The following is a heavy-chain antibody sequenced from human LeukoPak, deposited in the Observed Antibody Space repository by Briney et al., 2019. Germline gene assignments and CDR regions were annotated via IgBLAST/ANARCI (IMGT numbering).Heavy chain of an antibody. J-gene: IGHJ5*02. D-gene: IGHD3-10*01. CDR2: IYYSGST. V-gene: IGHV4-39*07. CDR3: ARVPEGSWFDP. Sequence: SETLSLTCAVSGGSISSSSYYWGWIRQPPGKRLEWIGSIYYSGSTYYNPSLKSRVTISVDTSKNQFSLKLSSVTAADTAVYYCARVPEGSWFDPWGQGTLVTVSS. CDR1: GGSISSSSYY.